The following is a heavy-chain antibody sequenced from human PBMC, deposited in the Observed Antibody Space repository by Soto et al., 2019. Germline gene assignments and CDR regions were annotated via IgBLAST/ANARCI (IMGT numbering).Heavy chain of an antibody. CDR3: ARDYNFWSGYETDDAFDI. CDR1: GGSISSGDYY. J-gene: IGHJ3*02. V-gene: IGHV4-30-4*01. Sequence: LSLTFTVSGGSISSGDYYLSWIRQPPGKGLEWIGYIYYSGSTYYNPSLKSRVTISVDTSKNQFSLKLSSVTAADTAVYYCARDYNFWSGYETDDAFDIWGQGTMVTV. D-gene: IGHD3-3*01. CDR2: IYYSGST.